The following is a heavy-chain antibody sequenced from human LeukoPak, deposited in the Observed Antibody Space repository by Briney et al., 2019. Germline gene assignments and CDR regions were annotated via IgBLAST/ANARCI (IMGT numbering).Heavy chain of an antibody. V-gene: IGHV4-59*08. CDR1: GGSISSYY. Sequence: SETLSLTCTVSGGSISSYYWSWIRQPPGKGLEWIAYIYYSGSTNYNPSLKGRVTISVDTSKNQFSLKLSSVTAADTAVYYCARHPAYSSSRGNAFDIWGQGTMGTVSS. J-gene: IGHJ3*02. D-gene: IGHD6-13*01. CDR2: IYYSGST. CDR3: ARHPAYSSSRGNAFDI.